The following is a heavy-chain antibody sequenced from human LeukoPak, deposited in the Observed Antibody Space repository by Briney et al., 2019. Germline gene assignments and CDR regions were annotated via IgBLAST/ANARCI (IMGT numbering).Heavy chain of an antibody. CDR1: GYTFTSYA. J-gene: IGHJ3*02. CDR2: INAGNGNT. Sequence: GASVKVSCKASGYTFTSYAMHWVRQAPGQRLEWMGSINAGNGNTKYSQKFQGRVTITRGTSAITAYMELSSLRSEDTAVYYCARDPTQRESAFDIWGQGTMVTVSS. V-gene: IGHV1-3*01. CDR3: ARDPTQRESAFDI.